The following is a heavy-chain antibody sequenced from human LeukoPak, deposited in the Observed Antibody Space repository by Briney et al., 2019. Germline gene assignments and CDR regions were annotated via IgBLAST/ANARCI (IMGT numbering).Heavy chain of an antibody. D-gene: IGHD6-13*01. Sequence: ASVKVSCKASGYTFTSYGISWVRQAPGQGLEWMGWINTNTGNPTYAQGFTGRFVFSLDTSVSTAYLQISSLKAEDTAVYYCARDRVVYGAAAGTVDYWGQGTLVTVSS. CDR3: ARDRVVYGAAAGTVDY. V-gene: IGHV7-4-1*02. CDR2: INTNTGNP. CDR1: GYTFTSYG. J-gene: IGHJ4*02.